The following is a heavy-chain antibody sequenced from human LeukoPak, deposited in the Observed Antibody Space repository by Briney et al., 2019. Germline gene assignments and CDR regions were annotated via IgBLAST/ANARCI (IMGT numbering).Heavy chain of an antibody. D-gene: IGHD2-15*01. CDR1: GGTFSSYA. J-gene: IGHJ2*01. CDR2: IIPIFGTA. CDR3: ARDRCSGGSCYSANWYFDL. Sequence: ASVKVSCKASGGTFSSYAISWVRQAPGQGLEWMGGIIPIFGTANYAQKFQGRVTITADESTSTAYMELSSLRSEDTAVYYCARDRCSGGSCYSANWYFDLWGRGTLVTVSS. V-gene: IGHV1-69*13.